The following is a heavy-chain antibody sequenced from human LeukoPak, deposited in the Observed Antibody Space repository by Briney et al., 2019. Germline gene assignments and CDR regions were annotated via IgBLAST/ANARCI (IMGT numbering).Heavy chain of an antibody. CDR3: ARDYSNRLYGMDV. J-gene: IGHJ6*02. CDR1: GGSISSGGYY. V-gene: IGHV4-31*03. D-gene: IGHD4-11*01. Sequence: SETLSLTCTVSGGSISSGGYYWSWIRQHPGKGLEWIGYIYYSGSTYYNPSLKSRVTISVDTSKNQFSLKLSSVTAADTAVYYCARDYSNRLYGMDVWGQGTTVTVSS. CDR2: IYYSGST.